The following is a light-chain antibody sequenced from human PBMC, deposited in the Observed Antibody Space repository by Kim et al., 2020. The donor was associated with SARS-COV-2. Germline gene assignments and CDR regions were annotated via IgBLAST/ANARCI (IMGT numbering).Light chain of an antibody. V-gene: IGKV3-20*01. Sequence: EIVLTQSPGTLSLSPGERATLSCRASQSVSSGYLVWYQQKPGQAPRLLIYGASSRATGIPDRFSGSGSGTDFTLTISRLEPEDFAVYYCQQYASSATFGQGTKVEIK. CDR2: GAS. CDR1: QSVSSGY. J-gene: IGKJ1*01. CDR3: QQYASSAT.